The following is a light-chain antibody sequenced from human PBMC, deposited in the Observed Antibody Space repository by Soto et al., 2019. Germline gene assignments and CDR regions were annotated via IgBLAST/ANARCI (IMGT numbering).Light chain of an antibody. J-gene: IGKJ2*01. CDR3: QQGHSIPYT. CDR1: QDIAIY. V-gene: IGKV1-9*01. Sequence: QLTQSPSSLSASVGDRVSITCRASQDIAIYLAWYQQKPGEAPKLLIYAASTLYGGVPSRFSGSGSGTDFALTITSLQAEDFATYYCQQGHSIPYTFGQGTKVDIK. CDR2: AAS.